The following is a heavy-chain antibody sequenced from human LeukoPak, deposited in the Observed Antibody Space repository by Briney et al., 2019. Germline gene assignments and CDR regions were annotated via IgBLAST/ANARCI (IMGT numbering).Heavy chain of an antibody. Sequence: GGSLRLSCAASGFTFSSYAMSWVRQAPGKGLEWVSAISGSGGSTYYADSVKGRFTISRDNSKNTLYLQMNSLRAEDKAVYYCAKVRSPAFYFDYWGQGTLVTVSS. J-gene: IGHJ4*02. CDR3: AKVRSPAFYFDY. CDR2: ISGSGGST. V-gene: IGHV3-23*01. CDR1: GFTFSSYA. D-gene: IGHD1-26*01.